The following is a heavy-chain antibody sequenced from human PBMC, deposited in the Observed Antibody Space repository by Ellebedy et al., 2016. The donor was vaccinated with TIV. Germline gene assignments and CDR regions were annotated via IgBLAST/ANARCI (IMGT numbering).Heavy chain of an antibody. D-gene: IGHD5-18*01. J-gene: IGHJ4*02. Sequence: GGSLRLSXAASGFTFSTYRMHWVRQAPGKGLVWVALISSDGSATTYADSVKGRFTFSRDNAKSTLYLQMNSLRAEDTAVYYCARGSRIQLSRGRFDYWGQGTLVTVSS. V-gene: IGHV3-74*01. CDR3: ARGSRIQLSRGRFDY. CDR2: ISSDGSAT. CDR1: GFTFSTYR.